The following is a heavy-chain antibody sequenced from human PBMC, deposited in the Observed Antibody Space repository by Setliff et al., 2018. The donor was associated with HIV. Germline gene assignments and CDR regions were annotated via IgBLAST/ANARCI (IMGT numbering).Heavy chain of an antibody. D-gene: IGHD5-12*01. CDR3: ARLGAEDFSDYDWVDY. J-gene: IGHJ4*02. CDR2: VHSTGTT. V-gene: IGHV4-4*07. CDR1: GGSFSTYY. Sequence: ASETLSLTCTVSGGSFSTYYWSWIRQPAGEGPEYIGRVHSTGTTIYNPSLKSRVTMSVDASKNQLSLKLRSVTAADTAVYYCARLGAEDFSDYDWVDYWGQGTLVTVSS.